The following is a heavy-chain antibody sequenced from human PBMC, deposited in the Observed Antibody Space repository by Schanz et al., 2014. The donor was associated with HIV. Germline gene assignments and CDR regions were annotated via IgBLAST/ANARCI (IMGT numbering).Heavy chain of an antibody. D-gene: IGHD4-17*01. Sequence: EVQLVESGGGLVEPGGSLRLSCEASGFSFSSFSMNWVRQAPGKGLEWVPSIGSGGGYKYYADSVNGRFTISRDNAKNSLHLQMSRLGAEDTAVYYCARDLHDYGDARTDYWGQGILVTVSS. V-gene: IGHV3-21*02. J-gene: IGHJ4*02. CDR1: GFSFSSFS. CDR2: IGSGGGYK. CDR3: ARDLHDYGDARTDY.